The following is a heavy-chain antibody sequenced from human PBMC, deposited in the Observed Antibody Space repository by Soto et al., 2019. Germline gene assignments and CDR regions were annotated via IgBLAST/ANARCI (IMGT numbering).Heavy chain of an antibody. CDR1: GGTFSSYA. CDR3: TREGLRQHYNWFDP. CDR2: IIPIFGTA. J-gene: IGHJ5*02. Sequence: QVQLVQSGAEVKKPGSSVKVCCKASGGTFSSYAISWVRQAPGQGLEWMGGIIPIFGTANYAQKFQGRVTITADESTSTAYMELSSLRSEDTAVYYCTREGLRQHYNWFDPRGQGTLVTVSS. D-gene: IGHD6-13*01. V-gene: IGHV1-69*12.